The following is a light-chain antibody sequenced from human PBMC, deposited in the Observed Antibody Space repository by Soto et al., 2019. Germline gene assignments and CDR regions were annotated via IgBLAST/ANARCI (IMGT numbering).Light chain of an antibody. J-gene: IGKJ4*01. CDR2: GAS. CDR3: QQAHNLPVT. CDR1: QDIASW. Sequence: DIRMTQSPSSVSGSVGDRVSMTCRASQDIASWLAWYQQRPGKAPVLLIFGASILQSGVSSRFSGSGAGTEFNLTINSLQSEDFGVYYCQQAHNLPVTFGGGTRWIS. V-gene: IGKV1-12*01.